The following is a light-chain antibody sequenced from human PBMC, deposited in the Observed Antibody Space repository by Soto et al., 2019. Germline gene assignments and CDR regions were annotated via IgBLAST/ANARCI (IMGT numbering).Light chain of an antibody. Sequence: EIVLTQSPATLSLSPGERATLSCRSSQSVDTYLAWYQQKPGEAPRRLIYDAVRRATGIPDRFSGRGSGTDFTLTISRLEPEDFAVYFCQQYGDALTWTFGQGTKVE. CDR1: QSVDTY. CDR2: DAV. V-gene: IGKV3-11*01. CDR3: QQYGDALTWT. J-gene: IGKJ1*01.